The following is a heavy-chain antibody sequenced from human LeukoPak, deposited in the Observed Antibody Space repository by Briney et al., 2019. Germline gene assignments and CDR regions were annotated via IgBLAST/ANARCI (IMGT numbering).Heavy chain of an antibody. CDR3: AKSQLGYCSGGSCFDAFDL. D-gene: IGHD2-15*01. CDR1: GFTFSSYG. V-gene: IGHV3-23*01. J-gene: IGHJ3*01. CDR2: ISGSGGST. Sequence: PGGSLRLSCAASGFTFSSYGMSWVRQAPGKGLEWVSAISGSGGSTYYADSVKGRFTISRDNSKNTLYLQMNSLRAEDTAVYYCAKSQLGYCSGGSCFDAFDLWGQGTMVTVSS.